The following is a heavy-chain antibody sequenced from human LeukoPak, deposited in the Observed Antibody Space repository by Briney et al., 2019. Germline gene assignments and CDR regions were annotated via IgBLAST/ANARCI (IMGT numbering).Heavy chain of an antibody. J-gene: IGHJ6*03. Sequence: GGSVSVSCAASGFTFSSFEMHWVRQPTAQDLDGVSTRGTAIDTYYPGSVEDRFTLSRDNAKNSLYLQMNSLPAGNTAVYNCARGPPRGKNYYMDVWGKGTTVTASS. V-gene: IGHV3-13*01. CDR3: ARGPPRGKNYYMDV. CDR2: RGTAIDT. D-gene: IGHD1-1*01. CDR1: GFTFSSFE.